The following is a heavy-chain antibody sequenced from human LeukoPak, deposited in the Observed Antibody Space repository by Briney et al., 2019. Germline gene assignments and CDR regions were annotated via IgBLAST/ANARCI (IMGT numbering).Heavy chain of an antibody. CDR2: ISAYNGNT. D-gene: IGHD6-19*01. CDR3: ARDTQWLVH. J-gene: IGHJ4*02. CDR1: GYSFTSYW. V-gene: IGHV1-18*04. Sequence: GESLKISCKGSGYSFTSYWIGWVRQAPGQGLEWMGWISAYNGNTNYAQKLQGRVTMTTDTSTSTAYMELRSLRSDDTAVYYCARDTQWLVHWGQGTLVTVSS.